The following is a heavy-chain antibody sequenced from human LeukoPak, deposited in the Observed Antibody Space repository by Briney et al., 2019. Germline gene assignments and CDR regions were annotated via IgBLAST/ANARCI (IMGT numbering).Heavy chain of an antibody. J-gene: IGHJ6*03. V-gene: IGHV4-34*01. D-gene: IGHD4-17*01. CDR3: ASRARTTSPYYYYYMDV. CDR1: GGSFSAYY. CDR2: INHSGST. Sequence: PSETLSLTCAVYGGSFSAYYWSRIRQPPGKGLQWVGEINHSGSTNYNPSLKSRVTISVDTSKNQFSLKLSSVTTADTAVYYCASRARTTSPYYYYYMDVWGKGTTVTVSS.